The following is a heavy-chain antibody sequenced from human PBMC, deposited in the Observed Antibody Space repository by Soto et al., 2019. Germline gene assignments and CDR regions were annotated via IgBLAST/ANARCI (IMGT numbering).Heavy chain of an antibody. Sequence: QVQLQESGPGLVKPSGTLSLTCAVSSGSISSSNWWSWVRQPPGKGLEWIGEIYHSGSTNYNPSLKSRVTISVDKSKNQCSLKLSSVTAADTAVYYCARVVYSSGWGVYFDLWGRGTLVTVSS. CDR3: ARVVYSSGWGVYFDL. V-gene: IGHV4-4*02. CDR2: IYHSGST. CDR1: SGSISSSNW. J-gene: IGHJ2*01. D-gene: IGHD6-19*01.